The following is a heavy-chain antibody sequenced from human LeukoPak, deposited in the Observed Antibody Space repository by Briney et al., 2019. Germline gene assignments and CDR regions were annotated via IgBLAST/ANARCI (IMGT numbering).Heavy chain of an antibody. J-gene: IGHJ4*02. V-gene: IGHV4-59*01. CDR1: GGSISSYY. CDR3: VRITQGTIDY. Sequence: PSETLSLTCTVSGGSISSYYWGWIRLPPGKGLEWMGYISYSGSTTYIPSLKSRVTILVDTPKNQFSLKLSSVTAADTGVYYCVRITQGTIDYWGRGTLVTVSS. CDR2: ISYSGST. D-gene: IGHD3-10*01.